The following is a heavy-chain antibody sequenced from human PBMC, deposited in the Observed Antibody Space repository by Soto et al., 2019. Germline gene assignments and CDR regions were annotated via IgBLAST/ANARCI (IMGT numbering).Heavy chain of an antibody. CDR1: GFSLTTRGVG. V-gene: IGHV2-5*02. J-gene: IGHJ5*02. CDR2: IYWDDDK. CDR3: APIPNYYQYDWFDP. Sequence: QITLKESGPTLVKPTQTLTLTCTFSGFSLTTRGVGVGWIRQPPGKALECLALIYWDDDKRYSPSLQSRLSTTKDTSKNQVVLTMTNVDPVDTATYYCAPIPNYYQYDWFDPWGQGTLVPVSS. D-gene: IGHD3-16*01.